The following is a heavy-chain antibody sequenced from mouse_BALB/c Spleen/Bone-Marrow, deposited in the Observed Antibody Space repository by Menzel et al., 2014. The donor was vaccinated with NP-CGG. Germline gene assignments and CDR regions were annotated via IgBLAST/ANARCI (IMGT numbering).Heavy chain of an antibody. CDR2: IHPGSGGT. Sequence: QVHVKQSGAELVRPGASVKLSCKALGYTFTDYEVHWVKQTPVHGLEWIGAIHPGSGGTAYNQKFKGKATLTADKSSSTAYMELSSLTSEDSAVYYCTRGGLRGAGFAYWDQGTLVTVSA. D-gene: IGHD2-4*01. J-gene: IGHJ3*01. CDR3: TRGGLRGAGFAY. CDR1: GYTFTDYE. V-gene: IGHV1-15*01.